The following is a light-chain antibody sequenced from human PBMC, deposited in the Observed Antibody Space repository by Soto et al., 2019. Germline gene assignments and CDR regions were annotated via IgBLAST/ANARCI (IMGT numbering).Light chain of an antibody. CDR3: SSYTGSSTYVV. J-gene: IGLJ2*01. CDR2: DVN. V-gene: IGLV2-14*01. CDR1: SSVVGGYNY. Sequence: QSALTQPASVSGSPGQSITISCTGTSSVVGGYNYVSWYQQHPGKAPKLMIYDVNNRPSGVSNRFSGSKSGNTASLTISGLQAEDEADYYCSSYTGSSTYVVFGGGTKVTVL.